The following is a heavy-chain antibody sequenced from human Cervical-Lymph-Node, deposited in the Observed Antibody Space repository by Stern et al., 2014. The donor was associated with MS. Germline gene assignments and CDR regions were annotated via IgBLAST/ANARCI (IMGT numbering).Heavy chain of an antibody. D-gene: IGHD1-26*01. CDR2: VIPTFGTA. CDR1: GGTFSSYA. CDR3: ARGELKEGLVRGMDV. Sequence: MQLGESGAEVKKPGSSVKVSCKASGGTFSSYAISWVRQDPGQGLEWMGGVIPTFGTANYAKKFQGRVTITADESTSTAYMELSSLRSEDTAVYYCARGELKEGLVRGMDVWGQGTTVTVSS. V-gene: IGHV1-69*01. J-gene: IGHJ6*02.